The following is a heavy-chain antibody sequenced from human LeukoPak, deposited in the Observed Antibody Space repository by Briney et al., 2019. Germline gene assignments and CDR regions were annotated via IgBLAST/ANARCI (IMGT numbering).Heavy chain of an antibody. Sequence: ASVKVSCKASGYTFTSYYMHWVRQAPGQGLEWMGIINPSGGSTSYAQKFQGRVTKTRDTSTSTVYMELSSLRSEDTAVYYCARDFGPTLRFGEFQNWFDPWGQGTLVTVSS. V-gene: IGHV1-46*01. CDR2: INPSGGST. J-gene: IGHJ5*02. CDR3: ARDFGPTLRFGEFQNWFDP. CDR1: GYTFTSYY. D-gene: IGHD3-10*01.